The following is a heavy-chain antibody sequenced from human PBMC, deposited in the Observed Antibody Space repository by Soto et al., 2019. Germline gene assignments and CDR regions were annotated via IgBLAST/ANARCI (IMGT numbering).Heavy chain of an antibody. CDR3: ARDGGVTYYDFWSGPGVGWWFDP. V-gene: IGHV1-18*01. Sequence: QVPLVQSGAEVKKPGASVKVSCKASGYTFTSYGISWVRQAPGQGLEWMGWISAYNGNTNYAQKLQGRVTMTTDTTPSTAYMELRSLGSDDTAVYYWARDGGVTYYDFWSGPGVGWWFDPWGQGTLVTVSS. CDR1: GYTFTSYG. J-gene: IGHJ5*02. D-gene: IGHD3-3*01. CDR2: ISAYNGNT.